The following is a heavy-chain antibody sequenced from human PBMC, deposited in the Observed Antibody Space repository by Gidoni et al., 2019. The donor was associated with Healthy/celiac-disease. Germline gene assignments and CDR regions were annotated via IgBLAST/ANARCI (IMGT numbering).Heavy chain of an antibody. D-gene: IGHD3-9*01. CDR1: GYTFTSYY. CDR2: INPSGGST. V-gene: IGHV1-46*01. J-gene: IGHJ4*02. CDR3: ARAYDILTGYYPGLD. Sequence: QVQLVQSGAEVKKPGASVKVSCKASGYTFTSYYMHWVRQAPGQGLEWMGIINPSGGSTSYAQKFQGRVTMTRDTSTSTVYMELSSLRSEDTAVYYCARAYDILTGYYPGLDWGQGTLVIVSS.